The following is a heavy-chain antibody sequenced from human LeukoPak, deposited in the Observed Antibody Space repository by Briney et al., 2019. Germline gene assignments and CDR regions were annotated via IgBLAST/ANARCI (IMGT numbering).Heavy chain of an antibody. V-gene: IGHV3-30*18. D-gene: IGHD4-17*01. CDR2: ISYGGTNK. CDR1: GFTFSSYG. CDR3: AKALTVTDAFDI. J-gene: IGHJ3*02. Sequence: GGSLRLSCVASGFTFSSYGMHWVRQAPGKGLEWVAVISYGGTNKYYADSVKGRFTISRDNTKNTLYLQMNSLRAEDTAVYYCAKALTVTDAFDIWGQGTVVTVSS.